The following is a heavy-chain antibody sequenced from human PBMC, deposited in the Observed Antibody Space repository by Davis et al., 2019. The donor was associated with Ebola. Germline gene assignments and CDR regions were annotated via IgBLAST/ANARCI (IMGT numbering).Heavy chain of an antibody. J-gene: IGHJ2*01. CDR2: IYYSGST. D-gene: IGHD3-10*01. V-gene: IGHV4-61*01. CDR3: ARVGLLWFGELLHPRYWYFDL. CDR1: GGSISSSSYY. Sequence: MPSETLSLTCTVSGGSISSSSYYWSWIRQPPGKGLEWIGYIYYSGSTNYNPSLKSRVTISVDTSKNQFSLKLSSVTAADTAVYYCARVGLLWFGELLHPRYWYFDLWGRGTLVTVSS.